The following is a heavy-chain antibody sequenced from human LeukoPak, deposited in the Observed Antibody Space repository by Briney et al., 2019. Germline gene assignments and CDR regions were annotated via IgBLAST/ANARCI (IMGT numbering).Heavy chain of an antibody. J-gene: IGHJ4*02. Sequence: SETLSLTCTVPGGSISSYYWSWIRQPPGKGLEWIGYIYYSGSTNYNPSLKSRVTISVDTSKNQFSLKLSSVTAADTAVYYCARTLYSNYPWVDYWGQGTLVTVSS. CDR1: GGSISSYY. V-gene: IGHV4-59*01. CDR2: IYYSGST. CDR3: ARTLYSNYPWVDY. D-gene: IGHD4-11*01.